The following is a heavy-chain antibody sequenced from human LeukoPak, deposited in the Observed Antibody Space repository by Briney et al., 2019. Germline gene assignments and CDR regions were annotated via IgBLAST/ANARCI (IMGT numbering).Heavy chain of an antibody. Sequence: ASVKVSCKASGYTFTGYYMHWVRQAPGQGLEWMGWINPNSGGTNYAQKFQGRVTMTRDTSISTAYMELSRLRSDDTAVYYCARVIGSSWSYWFDPWGQGTLVTVSS. CDR3: ARVIGSSWSYWFDP. J-gene: IGHJ5*02. V-gene: IGHV1-2*02. CDR1: GYTFTGYY. D-gene: IGHD6-13*01. CDR2: INPNSGGT.